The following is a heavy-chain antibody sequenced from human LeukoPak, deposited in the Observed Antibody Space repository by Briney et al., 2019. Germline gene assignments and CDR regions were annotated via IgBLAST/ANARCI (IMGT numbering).Heavy chain of an antibody. CDR3: AREGYYDSSGYPTFDY. CDR1: GFTFSSYS. D-gene: IGHD3-22*01. CDR2: ISSSSSYI. V-gene: IGHV3-21*01. J-gene: IGHJ4*02. Sequence: PGGSLRLSCAASGFTFSSYSMNWVRQASGKGLEWVSSISSSSSYIYYADSVKGRFTISRDNAKNSLYLQMNSLRAEDTAVYYCAREGYYDSSGYPTFDYWGQGTLVTVSS.